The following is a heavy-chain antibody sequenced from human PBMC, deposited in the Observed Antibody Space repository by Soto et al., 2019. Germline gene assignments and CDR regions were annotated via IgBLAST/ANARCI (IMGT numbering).Heavy chain of an antibody. CDR3: ARPDRDITGTQEGMDV. D-gene: IGHD1-20*01. V-gene: IGHV4-34*01. Sequence: SETLSLTCAVYGGSFSGYYWSWIRQPPGKGLEWIGEINHSGSTNYNPSLKSRVTISVDTSKNQFSLKLSSVTAADTAVYYCARPDRDITGTQEGMDVWGQGTTVTVYS. CDR2: INHSGST. CDR1: GGSFSGYY. J-gene: IGHJ6*02.